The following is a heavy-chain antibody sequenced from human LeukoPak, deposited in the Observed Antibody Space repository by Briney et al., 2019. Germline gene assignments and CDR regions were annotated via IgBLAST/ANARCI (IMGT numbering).Heavy chain of an antibody. CDR1: GYSFTSYW. V-gene: IGHV5-51*01. D-gene: IGHD3-22*01. CDR2: IYPGDSDT. CDR3: ARDSASYYYDSSGYYP. Sequence: VESLKISCKGSGYSFTSYWIGWVRQMPGKGLEWMGIIYPGDSDTRYSPSFQGQVTISADKSISTAYLQWSSLKASDTAMYYCARDSASYYYDSSGYYPWGQGTMVTVSS. J-gene: IGHJ3*01.